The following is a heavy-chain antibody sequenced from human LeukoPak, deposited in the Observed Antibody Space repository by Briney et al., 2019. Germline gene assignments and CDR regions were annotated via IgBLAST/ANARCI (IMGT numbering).Heavy chain of an antibody. Sequence: GGSLRLSCAASGFTFSSCWMHWVRQAPGKGLVWVSRINGDGSSTTYADSVRGRFTISRDNAKNTLYLQMNSLRDEDTAVYYCARDLRAGGTWSYGVYFDLWGRGTLVTVSS. D-gene: IGHD4-17*01. CDR3: ARDLRAGGTWSYGVYFDL. V-gene: IGHV3-74*03. CDR2: INGDGSST. J-gene: IGHJ2*01. CDR1: GFTFSSCW.